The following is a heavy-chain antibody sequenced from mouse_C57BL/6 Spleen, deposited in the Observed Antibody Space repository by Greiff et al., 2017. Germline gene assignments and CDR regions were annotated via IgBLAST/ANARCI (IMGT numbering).Heavy chain of an antibody. CDR3: ARGDYSNYWYFDV. Sequence: VQLQQSGPELVKPGASVKISCKASGYSFTGYYMNWVKQSPEKSLEWIGEINPSTGGTTYNQKFKAKATLTVDKSSSTAYMQLKSLTSEDSEVYYCARGDYSNYWYFDVWGTGTTVTVSS. CDR1: GYSFTGYY. CDR2: INPSTGGT. J-gene: IGHJ1*03. D-gene: IGHD2-5*01. V-gene: IGHV1-42*01.